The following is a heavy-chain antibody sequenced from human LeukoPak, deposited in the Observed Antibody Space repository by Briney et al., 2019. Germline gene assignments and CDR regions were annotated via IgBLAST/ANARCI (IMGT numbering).Heavy chain of an antibody. CDR1: GFTFSSYW. V-gene: IGHV3-7*03. CDR3: ARDYGGY. Sequence: PGGSLRLSCAASGFTFSSYWMSWVRQAPGKGLEWVVSIKEDGSEKYYVDSVEGRLTISRDNAKNSLSLQMNSLRVEDTAMYYCARDYGGYWGQGTLVTVSS. CDR2: IKEDGSEK. D-gene: IGHD3-16*01. J-gene: IGHJ4*02.